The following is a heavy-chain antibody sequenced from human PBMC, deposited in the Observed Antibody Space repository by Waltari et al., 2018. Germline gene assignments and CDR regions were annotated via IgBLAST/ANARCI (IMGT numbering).Heavy chain of an antibody. D-gene: IGHD2-15*01. CDR3: ARGETACSGGSCYRYYFDY. J-gene: IGHJ4*02. V-gene: IGHV1-69*12. Sequence: QVQLVQSGAEVKKPGSSVKVSCKASGGTFSSYAISWVRQAPGQGLEWMGGIIPIFGTANYAQKFQGRVTITADESTSTAYIELSSLRSEDTAVYYCARGETACSGGSCYRYYFDYWGQGTLVTVSS. CDR1: GGTFSSYA. CDR2: IIPIFGTA.